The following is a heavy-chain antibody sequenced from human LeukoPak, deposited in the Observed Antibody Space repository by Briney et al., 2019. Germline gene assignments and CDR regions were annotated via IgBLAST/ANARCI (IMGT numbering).Heavy chain of an antibody. CDR2: ISAYNGNT. J-gene: IGHJ6*02. CDR3: ARDFGSGYDVYYYYGMDV. V-gene: IGHV1-18*01. Sequence: GASVEVSCKACGYTFTSYGISWVRQAPGQGLEWMGWISAYNGNTNYAQKLQGRVTMTTDTSTSTAYMELRSLRSDDTAVYYCARDFGSGYDVYYYYGMDVWGQGTTVTVAS. D-gene: IGHD5-12*01. CDR1: GYTFTSYG.